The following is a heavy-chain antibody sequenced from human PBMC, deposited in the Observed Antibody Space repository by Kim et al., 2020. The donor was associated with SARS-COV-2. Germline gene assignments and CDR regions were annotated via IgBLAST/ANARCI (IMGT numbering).Heavy chain of an antibody. CDR2: IYYSGST. Sequence: SETLSLTCTVSGGSISSYYWSWIRQPPGKGLEWIGYIYYSGSTNYNPSLKSRVTISVDTSKNQFSLKLSSVTAADTAVYYCARVYSGYDPTKGYGMDVWGQGTTVTVSS. J-gene: IGHJ6*02. CDR3: ARVYSGYDPTKGYGMDV. CDR1: GGSISSYY. V-gene: IGHV4-59*01. D-gene: IGHD5-12*01.